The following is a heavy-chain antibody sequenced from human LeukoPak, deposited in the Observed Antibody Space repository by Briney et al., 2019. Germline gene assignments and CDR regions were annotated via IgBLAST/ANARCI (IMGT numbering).Heavy chain of an antibody. CDR1: GFTFRKYW. Sequence: GGSLRLSCAASGFTFRKYWMAWVRQAPGQGLEWVATIAANGYDKDYEDSLKGRFTISRDNAKNSLSLQIDNLRAEDTALYYCARDYGDYVSDYWGQGTLVTVSS. CDR2: IAANGYDK. V-gene: IGHV3-7*03. J-gene: IGHJ4*02. CDR3: ARDYGDYVSDY. D-gene: IGHD4-17*01.